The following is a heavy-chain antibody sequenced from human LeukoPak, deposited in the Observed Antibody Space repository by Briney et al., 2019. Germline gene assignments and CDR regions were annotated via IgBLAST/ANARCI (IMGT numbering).Heavy chain of an antibody. V-gene: IGHV3-30*03. CDR2: ISYDGSNI. D-gene: IGHD1-26*01. Sequence: SGGSLRLSCAASGFTFSSYGMHWVRQAPGKGLEWVAVISYDGSNIYYADSVKGRFTISRDNSKNSLYLQMNSLRAEDTAVYYCARSTGGASFDYWGQGTLVTVSS. J-gene: IGHJ4*02. CDR3: ARSTGGASFDY. CDR1: GFTFSSYG.